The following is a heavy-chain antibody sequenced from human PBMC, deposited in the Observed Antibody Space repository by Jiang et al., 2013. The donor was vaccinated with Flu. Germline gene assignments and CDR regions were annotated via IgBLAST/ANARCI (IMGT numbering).Heavy chain of an antibody. V-gene: IGHV5-51*01. CDR1: GYIFTNYW. J-gene: IGHJ6*02. Sequence: SLKISCEASGYIFTNYWIAWVRQMPGKGLEWMGITYPADSDTRYSPSFEGQVTISADKSISTAYLRWSRLEASDTAMYFCARVRESEPGVKSSLYYYGMDVWGQGTTVTVSS. CDR3: ARVRESEPGVKSSLYYYGMDV. CDR2: TYPADSDT. D-gene: IGHD1-26*01.